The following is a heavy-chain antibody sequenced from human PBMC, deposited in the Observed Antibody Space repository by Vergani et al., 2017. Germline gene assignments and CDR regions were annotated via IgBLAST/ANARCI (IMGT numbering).Heavy chain of an antibody. Sequence: EVQLVESGGGLVQPGGSLRLSCAAPGSTFSTYWMSWVRQAPGKGMEWMANVKQDGSEKFYVDSVMGRFTIARDNAKNSLFLQMNSLRAEDTAVYYCARDSGSGIYYNGELGYWGQGTLVTVSS. V-gene: IGHV3-7*01. CDR2: VKQDGSEK. CDR3: ARDSGSGIYYNGELGY. J-gene: IGHJ4*02. CDR1: GSTFSTYW. D-gene: IGHD3-10*01.